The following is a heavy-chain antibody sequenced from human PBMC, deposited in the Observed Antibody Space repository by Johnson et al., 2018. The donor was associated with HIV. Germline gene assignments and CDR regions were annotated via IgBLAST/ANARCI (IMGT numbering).Heavy chain of an antibody. Sequence: MLLVESVGGLVKPGGSLRLSCAPSGFTFSDYYMSWMRQAPGQGLEWVSYISSSGSNIYKADSVKGRFTISRDNARNTLYLQMNSLRAEDTAVYYCAREQELRFFDWLPHLNDALDLWGQGTMVTVSS. CDR3: AREQELRFFDWLPHLNDALDL. CDR2: ISSSGSNI. CDR1: GFTFSDYY. J-gene: IGHJ3*01. V-gene: IGHV3-11*04. D-gene: IGHD3-9*01.